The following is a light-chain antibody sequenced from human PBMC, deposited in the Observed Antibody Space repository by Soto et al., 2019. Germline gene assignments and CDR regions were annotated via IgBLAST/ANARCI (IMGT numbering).Light chain of an antibody. V-gene: IGKV3-20*01. CDR1: QSINNNY. Sequence: EIVLTQSPGTLSLTAGERATLSCRASQSINNNYLAWYQQKRGQAPRLLIYGASSRATGIPDRFSGSGSGTDFTLTISRLEPEDFAVYYCQQYGGSPRTFGQGTKVEIK. CDR2: GAS. J-gene: IGKJ1*01. CDR3: QQYGGSPRT.